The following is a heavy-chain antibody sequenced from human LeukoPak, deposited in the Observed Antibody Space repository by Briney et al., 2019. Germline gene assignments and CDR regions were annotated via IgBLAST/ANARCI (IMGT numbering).Heavy chain of an antibody. D-gene: IGHD3-22*01. V-gene: IGHV5-10-1*01. CDR2: IDPSDSYT. CDR1: GYSFTSYW. Sequence: GESLRISCKGSGYSFTSYWISWVRQMPGKGLEWMGRIDPSDSYTNYSPSFQGHVTISADKSISTAYLQWSSLKASDTAMYYCARHADYYDSSGYYYDYWGQGTLVTVSS. CDR3: ARHADYYDSSGYYYDY. J-gene: IGHJ4*02.